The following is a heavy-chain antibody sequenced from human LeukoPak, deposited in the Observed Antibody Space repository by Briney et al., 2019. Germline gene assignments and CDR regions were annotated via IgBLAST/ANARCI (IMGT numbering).Heavy chain of an antibody. CDR2: IIPIFGTA. D-gene: IGHD3-22*01. V-gene: IGHV1-69*13. Sequence: SSVKVSCKASGGTFSSYAISWVRQAPGQGLEWMGGIIPIFGTANYAQKFQGRVTITADESTSTAYMELSSLRSEDTAVYYCARVSYYDSSGYSPFDYWGQGTLVTVSS. CDR1: GGTFSSYA. CDR3: ARVSYYDSSGYSPFDY. J-gene: IGHJ4*02.